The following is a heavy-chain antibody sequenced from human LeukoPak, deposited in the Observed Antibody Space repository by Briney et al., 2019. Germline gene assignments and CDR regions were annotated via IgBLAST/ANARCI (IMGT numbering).Heavy chain of an antibody. CDR1: GGSLSNYY. V-gene: IGHV4-34*01. D-gene: IGHD4-17*01. CDR2: ITHHGRT. J-gene: IGHJ4*02. CDR3: APIYGDYSDFDS. Sequence: PSETLSLTCAVYGGSLSNYYWSWVRQPPGKGLEWIGGITHHGRTNYNPSLKSRVTISRDTSKNQFSLKMNSVSAADTALYYCAPIYGDYSDFDSWGQGTLVTVSS.